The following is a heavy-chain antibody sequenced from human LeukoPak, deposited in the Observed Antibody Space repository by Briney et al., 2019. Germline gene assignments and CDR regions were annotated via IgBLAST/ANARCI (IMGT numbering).Heavy chain of an antibody. V-gene: IGHV4-4*02. Sequence: PSGTLSLTCAVSGGSISSSNWWSWVRPPPGKGLEWIGEIYHSGSTNYNPTLKSRVTISIDSSKRQFSLKVKSVTAADTAVYYCARLPLGAFGEVLNFDYWGQGTPVTVSS. CDR1: GGSISSSNW. D-gene: IGHD3-10*01. J-gene: IGHJ4*02. CDR3: ARLPLGAFGEVLNFDY. CDR2: IYHSGST.